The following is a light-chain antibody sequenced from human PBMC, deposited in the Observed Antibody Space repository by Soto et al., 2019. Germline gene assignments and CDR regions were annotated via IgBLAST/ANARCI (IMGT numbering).Light chain of an antibody. CDR2: DAS. CDR3: QQRTNWPYT. Sequence: ETVLTQSPATLSLSPGERATLSCRASQSVSRYLAWYQQKPGQAPRLLIYDASNRAAGIPARFSGTGSGTDFSLTIRRVESEDFAVYYCQQRTNWPYTFGQGTNLEI. J-gene: IGKJ2*01. V-gene: IGKV3-11*01. CDR1: QSVSRY.